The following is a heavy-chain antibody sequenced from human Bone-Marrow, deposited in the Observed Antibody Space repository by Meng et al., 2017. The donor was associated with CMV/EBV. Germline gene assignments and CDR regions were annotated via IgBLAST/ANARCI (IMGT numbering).Heavy chain of an antibody. Sequence: GSLRLSCTVSGGSISSYYFNWIRQPPGKGLEWIGYIYYSGSTSDNPSLQSRVTRSVDTSKNQFSLRLRSVTAADTADYYCARVDSSGWYGMDVWGQGTTVTVSS. CDR2: IYYSGST. CDR3: ARVDSSGWYGMDV. J-gene: IGHJ6*02. D-gene: IGHD6-19*01. CDR1: GGSISSYY. V-gene: IGHV4-59*01.